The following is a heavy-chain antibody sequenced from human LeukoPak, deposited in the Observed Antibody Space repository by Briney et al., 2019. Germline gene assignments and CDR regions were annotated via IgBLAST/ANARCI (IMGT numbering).Heavy chain of an antibody. CDR3: AKASIVGAKVGYYYMDV. D-gene: IGHD1-26*01. CDR2: ISWNSGSI. J-gene: IGHJ6*03. CDR1: GFTFDDYA. Sequence: GRSLRLSCAASGFTFDDYAMHWVRQAPGKGLEWVSGISWNSGSIGYADSVKGRFTISRDNSKNTLYLQMNSLRAEDTAEYYCAKASIVGAKVGYYYMDVWGRGTTVTVSS. V-gene: IGHV3-9*01.